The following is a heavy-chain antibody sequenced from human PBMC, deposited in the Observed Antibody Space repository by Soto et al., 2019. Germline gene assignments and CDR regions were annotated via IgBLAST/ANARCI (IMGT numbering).Heavy chain of an antibody. CDR1: GYTFTSYG. Sequence: GASVKVSCKASGYTFTSYGISWVRQAPGQGLEWMGWIIAYNGNTNYAQKLQCRVTMTTDTSTSTAYMELRSLRSDDTAVYYCARDGGYYDSSGYPQFNWFDPWGQGTLVTVSS. V-gene: IGHV1-18*04. D-gene: IGHD3-22*01. CDR2: IIAYNGNT. CDR3: ARDGGYYDSSGYPQFNWFDP. J-gene: IGHJ5*02.